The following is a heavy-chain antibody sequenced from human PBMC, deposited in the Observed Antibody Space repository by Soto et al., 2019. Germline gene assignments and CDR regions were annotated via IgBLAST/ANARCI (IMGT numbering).Heavy chain of an antibody. V-gene: IGHV3-7*04. CDR2: IKQDGREK. CDR3: AREVY. Sequence: GGSLRLSCEASGFTFSSYSMSWVRQAPGKGLEWVATIKQDGREKYYVDSVKGRFTILRDNAKNSLYLQMNSLRAEDTAVYYCAREVYCGQGTLVTVSS. CDR1: GFTFSSYS. J-gene: IGHJ4*02.